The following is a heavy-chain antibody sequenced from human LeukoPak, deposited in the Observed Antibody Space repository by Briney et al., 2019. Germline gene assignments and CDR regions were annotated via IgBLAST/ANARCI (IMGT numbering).Heavy chain of an antibody. CDR3: ARVIGWDEPFDL. J-gene: IGHJ3*01. CDR1: GFTLSNYW. CDR2: INTDGSST. V-gene: IGHV3-74*01. Sequence: GGSLRLSCSASGFTLSNYWIHWVRQAPGKGLVWVSRINTDGSSTNYADFVRGRFTVSRDSAENTLYLQMNSLRVEDTAVYYCARVIGWDEPFDLWGHGTLVTVSS. D-gene: IGHD1-26*01.